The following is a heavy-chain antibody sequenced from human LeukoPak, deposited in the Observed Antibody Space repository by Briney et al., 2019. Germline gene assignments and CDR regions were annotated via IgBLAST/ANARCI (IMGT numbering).Heavy chain of an antibody. J-gene: IGHJ4*02. CDR1: GFTFSSYA. V-gene: IGHV3-23*01. D-gene: IGHD1-26*01. Sequence: PGGSLRLSCAASGFTFSSYAMSWVRQAPGKGLEWVSSISGSGGSTYYADSVKGRFTISRDNAKNSLYLQMNSLRAEDTAVYYCARDRRELSGFDYWGQGTLVTVSS. CDR2: ISGSGGST. CDR3: ARDRRELSGFDY.